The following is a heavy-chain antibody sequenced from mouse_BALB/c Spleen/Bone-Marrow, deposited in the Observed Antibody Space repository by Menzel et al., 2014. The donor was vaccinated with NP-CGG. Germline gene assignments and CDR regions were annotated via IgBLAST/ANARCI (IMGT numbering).Heavy chain of an antibody. CDR2: INPYNDGT. D-gene: IGHD1-1*01. Sequence: VHLQQPGPELVKPGASVKMSCKASGYTFTNYVMHWVKQKPGQGLEWIGYINPYNDGTKYNEKFKGKATLTSDKSSGTAYMELSSLTSEDSAVYYCARRPSFYGSSYWAMDYWGQGTSVTFSS. CDR1: GYTFTNYV. CDR3: ARRPSFYGSSYWAMDY. V-gene: IGHV1-14*01. J-gene: IGHJ4*01.